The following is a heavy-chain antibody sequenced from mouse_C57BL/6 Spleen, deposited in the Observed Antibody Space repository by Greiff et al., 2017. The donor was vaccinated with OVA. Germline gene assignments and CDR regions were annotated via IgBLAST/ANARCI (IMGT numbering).Heavy chain of an antibody. CDR2: IYPGDGDT. V-gene: IGHV1-80*01. CDR1: GYAFSSYW. CDR3: ARESTTVVSDY. D-gene: IGHD1-1*01. J-gene: IGHJ2*01. Sequence: QVQLQQSGAELVKPGASVKISCKASGYAFSSYWMNWVKQRPGKGLEWIGQIYPGDGDTNYNGKFKGKATLTADKSSSTAYRQLSSLTSEDSAVYFCARESTTVVSDYWGQGTTLTVSS.